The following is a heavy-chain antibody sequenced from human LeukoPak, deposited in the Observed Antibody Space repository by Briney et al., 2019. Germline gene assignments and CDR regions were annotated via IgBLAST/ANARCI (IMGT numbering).Heavy chain of an antibody. Sequence: PGGSLRLSCAASGFTVSSNYMSWVRQASGKGLEWVSVIYSGGSTYYADSVKGRFTISRDNSKNTVFLQMNSLRAEDTAVYYCAKGGVSGYDILTGYYYDWFDPWGQGTLVTVSS. CDR3: AKGGVSGYDILTGYYYDWFDP. D-gene: IGHD3-9*01. CDR2: IYSGGST. CDR1: GFTVSSNY. V-gene: IGHV3-53*01. J-gene: IGHJ5*02.